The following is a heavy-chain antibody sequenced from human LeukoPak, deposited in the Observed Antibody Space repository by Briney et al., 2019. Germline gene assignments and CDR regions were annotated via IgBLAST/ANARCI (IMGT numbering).Heavy chain of an antibody. CDR2: ISAYNGNT. J-gene: IGHJ5*02. CDR1: GYTFTSYG. D-gene: IGHD3-10*01. V-gene: IGHV1-18*01. CDR3: ARDFGGPYYYGSGAPQGWFDP. Sequence: GASVKVSCKASGYTFTSYGISWVRQAPGQGLEWMGWISAYNGNTNYAQELQGRVTMTTDTSTSTAYMELRSLRSDDTAVYYCARDFGGPYYYGSGAPQGWFDPWGQGTLVTVSS.